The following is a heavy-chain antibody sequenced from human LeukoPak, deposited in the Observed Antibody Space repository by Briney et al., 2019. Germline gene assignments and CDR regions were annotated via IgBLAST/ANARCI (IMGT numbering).Heavy chain of an antibody. CDR1: GFTFSSHW. D-gene: IGHD3-10*01. Sequence: PGGSLRLSCAASGFTFSSHWMHWVRQAPGKGLVWVSRINSDGSSISYADSVKGRFTISRDNSKNIVYLRMNSLRAEDTAVYFCANSRGYGSGNLWGQGTLVTVSS. CDR3: ANSRGYGSGNL. J-gene: IGHJ4*02. V-gene: IGHV3-74*01. CDR2: INSDGSSI.